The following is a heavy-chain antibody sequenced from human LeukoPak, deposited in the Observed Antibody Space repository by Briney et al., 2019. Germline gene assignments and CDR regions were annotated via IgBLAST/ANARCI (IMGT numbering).Heavy chain of an antibody. J-gene: IGHJ4*02. Sequence: ASVKVSCKVSGYTLTELSMHWVRQAPGKGLEWMGGFDPEDGETIYAQKFQGRVTMTEDTSTDTAYMELSSLRSEDTAVYYCARVHTIFGVVNKRKDYFDYWGQGTLVTVSS. CDR1: GYTLTELS. CDR2: FDPEDGET. V-gene: IGHV1-24*01. D-gene: IGHD3-3*01. CDR3: ARVHTIFGVVNKRKDYFDY.